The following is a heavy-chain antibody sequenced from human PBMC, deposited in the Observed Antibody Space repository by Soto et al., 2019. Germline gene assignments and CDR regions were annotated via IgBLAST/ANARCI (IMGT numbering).Heavy chain of an antibody. CDR1: LYIFSNYY. V-gene: IGHV1-18*01. CDR2: INPDNDNT. J-gene: IGHJ6*03. Sequence: QVELLQSGPEMKRPGASVKVSCKASLYIFSNYYIVWVRQAPGQGLDWVGWINPDNDNTNVAQRFEGRVTLTTDTSTATAFMELRGLTSDDTGIFYCARGAVSGYSSFHSMDVWGRGTTLTVSS. CDR3: ARGAVSGYSSFHSMDV. D-gene: IGHD3-9*01.